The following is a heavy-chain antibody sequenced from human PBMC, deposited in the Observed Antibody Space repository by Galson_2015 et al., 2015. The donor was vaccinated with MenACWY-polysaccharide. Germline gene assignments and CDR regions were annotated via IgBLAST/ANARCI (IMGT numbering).Heavy chain of an antibody. CDR1: GLTFSMYG. V-gene: IGHV3-30*02. D-gene: IGHD3-9*01. Sequence: SLRLSCAASGLTFSMYGIHWVRQAPGKGLEWVAFIRHDGGYRYYADSVGGQFTISRDNSRNTAFLQMSSLKTADTAVYYCAKDTTSAFTGLRDSWGRGTLVTVSS. J-gene: IGHJ4*02. CDR2: IRHDGGYR. CDR3: AKDTTSAFTGLRDS.